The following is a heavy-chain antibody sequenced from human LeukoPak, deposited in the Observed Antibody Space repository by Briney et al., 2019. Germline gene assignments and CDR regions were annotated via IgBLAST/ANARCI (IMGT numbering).Heavy chain of an antibody. CDR1: GGSISSNAYY. Sequence: SETLSLTCTVSGGSISSNAYYWSWIRQPPGKGLEWTANIYNSGTTYYNSSLRSRVTISVDTSKNQFSLKLSSVTAADTAVYYCARGVGSGFYYYYYMDVWGKGTTVTISS. V-gene: IGHV4-39*07. CDR2: IYNSGTT. CDR3: ARGVGSGFYYYYYMDV. J-gene: IGHJ6*03. D-gene: IGHD3-22*01.